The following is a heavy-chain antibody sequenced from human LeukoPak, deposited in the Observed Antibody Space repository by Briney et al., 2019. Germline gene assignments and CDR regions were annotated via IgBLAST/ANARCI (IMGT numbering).Heavy chain of an antibody. CDR3: ARGGYSGTYFFDY. CDR2: VGYDGTNI. V-gene: IGHV3-33*01. Sequence: GALRLSCAASGFTFSTDGMHWVRQAPGKGVEWVAVVGYDGTNIPYTDSVKGRFNISRDNSKSTLYLQMNSLTAEDTAVYYCARGGYSGTYFFDYWGQGTPVTVSS. J-gene: IGHJ4*02. D-gene: IGHD1-26*01. CDR1: GFTFSTDG.